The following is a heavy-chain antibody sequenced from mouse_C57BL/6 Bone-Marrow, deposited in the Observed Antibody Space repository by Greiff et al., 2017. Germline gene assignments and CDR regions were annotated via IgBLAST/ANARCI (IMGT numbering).Heavy chain of an antibody. D-gene: IGHD4-1*01. CDR2: IYPGDGDT. J-gene: IGHJ3*01. CDR3: ARWDPRAWFAY. V-gene: IGHV1-82*01. Sequence: VQLQQSGPELVKPGASVKISCKASGYAFSSSWMNWVKQRPGKGLEWIGRIYPGDGDTNYNGQFKGKATLTADKSSSTAYMQLSSLTSEDSAVYFCARWDPRAWFAYWGQGTLVTVSA. CDR1: GYAFSSSW.